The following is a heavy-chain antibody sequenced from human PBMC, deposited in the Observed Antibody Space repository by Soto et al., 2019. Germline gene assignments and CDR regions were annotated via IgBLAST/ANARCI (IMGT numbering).Heavy chain of an antibody. CDR1: GYTFTSDA. J-gene: IGHJ3*02. D-gene: IGHD3-3*01. Sequence: ASVKGSCKASGYTFTSDAMHWVRQAHGQRLEWMGWINAGNGNTKYSQKFQGRVTITRDTSASTAYMELSSLRSEDTAVYYCAIAYYDFWSGYYPDAFDIWGQGTMVTVSS. CDR3: AIAYYDFWSGYYPDAFDI. CDR2: INAGNGNT. V-gene: IGHV1-3*01.